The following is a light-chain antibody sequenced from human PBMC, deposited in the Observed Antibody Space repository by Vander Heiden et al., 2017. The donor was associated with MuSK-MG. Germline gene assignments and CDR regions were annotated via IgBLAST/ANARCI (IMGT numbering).Light chain of an antibody. J-gene: IGKJ3*01. CDR1: QSVSSSY. CDR2: GAS. V-gene: IGKV3-20*01. CDR3: QQYGSSPFFT. Sequence: EIVLTQSPGTLSLSPGERATLSCRASQSVSSSYLAWYQQKPGQAPRLLIYGASSRATGIPDRFSGSGSGTDFTLTISRLEPEDFAVYYCQQYGSSPFFTFGRGTKVDIK.